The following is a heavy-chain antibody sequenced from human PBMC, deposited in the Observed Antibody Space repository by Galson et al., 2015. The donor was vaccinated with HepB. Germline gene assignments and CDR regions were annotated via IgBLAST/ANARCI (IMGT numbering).Heavy chain of an antibody. V-gene: IGHV3-13*01. J-gene: IGHJ6*02. D-gene: IGHD6-6*01. CDR3: ARGARRGSPDYYGMDV. Sequence: SLRLSCAASGFTVSSNYMSWVRQATGKGLEWVSAIGTAGDTYYPGSVKGRFTISRENAKNSLYLQMNSLRAGDTAVYYCARGARRGSPDYYGMDVWGQGTTVTVSS. CDR1: GFTVSSNY. CDR2: IGTAGDT.